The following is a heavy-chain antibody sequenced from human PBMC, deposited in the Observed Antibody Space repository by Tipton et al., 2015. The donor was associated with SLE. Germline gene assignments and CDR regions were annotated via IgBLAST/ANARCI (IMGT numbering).Heavy chain of an antibody. V-gene: IGHV1-18*01. CDR2: IRAYNGNT. CDR3: ARELDCGGTPFRF. Sequence: QLVQSGAEAKKPGSSVKGSCKASGGSFSSYAISWVRQAPGQGLEWMGWIRAYNGNTNYAQKLQGRVTMTTEKSTGTAYMELRSLGSDDTAVYYCARELDCGGTPFRFWGQGTLVTVSS. CDR1: GGSFSSYA. J-gene: IGHJ4*02. D-gene: IGHD4-23*01.